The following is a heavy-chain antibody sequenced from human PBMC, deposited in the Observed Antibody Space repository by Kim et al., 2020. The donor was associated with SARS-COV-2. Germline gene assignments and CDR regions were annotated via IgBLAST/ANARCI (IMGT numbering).Heavy chain of an antibody. CDR2: ISSSSSYS. CDR1: GFTFSDYY. CDR3: ARPMGVRAITSRAFDI. D-gene: IGHD2-21*01. Sequence: GSLRLSCAASGFTFSDYYMSWIRQAPGKVLEWVSYISSSSSYSNYADSVKGRFTISRDNAKNSLYLQMNSLRAEDMAVYYCARPMGVRAITSRAFDIWGQGTMVTVSS. J-gene: IGHJ3*02. V-gene: IGHV3-11*06.